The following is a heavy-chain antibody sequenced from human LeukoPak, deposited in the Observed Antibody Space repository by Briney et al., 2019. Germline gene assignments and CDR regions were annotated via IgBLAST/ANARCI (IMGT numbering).Heavy chain of an antibody. CDR3: ARLTAAAGMMWFDP. V-gene: IGHV4-59*01. D-gene: IGHD6-13*01. CDR2: IYYSGST. CDR1: GDSITNYF. Sequence: PSETLSLTCAVSGDSITNYFWSWIRQPPGGGLEWIGYIYYSGSTNYNPSLKSRVTISVDTSKNQFSLKLSSVTAADTAVYYCARLTAAAGMMWFDPWGQGTLVTVSS. J-gene: IGHJ5*02.